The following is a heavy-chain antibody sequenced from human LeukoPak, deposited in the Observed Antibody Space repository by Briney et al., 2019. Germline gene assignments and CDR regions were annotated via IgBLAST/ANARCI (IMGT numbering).Heavy chain of an antibody. V-gene: IGHV1-46*01. CDR1: GYTFTSYY. Sequence: ASVKVSCKASGYTFTSYYMHWVRQAPGQGLEWMGIINPSGGSTSYAQKFQGRVTMTRDTSTSTVYMELSSLRSEDTAVYYCARDRGSGSSKRKYYYYGMDVWGKGTTVTVSS. J-gene: IGHJ6*04. D-gene: IGHD3-10*01. CDR2: INPSGGST. CDR3: ARDRGSGSSKRKYYYYGMDV.